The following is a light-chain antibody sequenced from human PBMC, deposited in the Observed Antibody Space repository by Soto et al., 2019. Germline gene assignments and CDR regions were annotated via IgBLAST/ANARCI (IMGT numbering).Light chain of an antibody. CDR2: SNN. Sequence: QSVLTQPPSASGTPGQRVTISCSGSSSNIGSNTENWYQQHPGTAPTLLIYSNNNRPSGVPDRFSGSKSGTSASLAVNGLQAEDEADYYCAACADSLTGRLFGGGTKVTVL. CDR3: AACADSLTGRL. CDR1: SSNIGSNT. V-gene: IGLV1-44*01. J-gene: IGLJ3*02.